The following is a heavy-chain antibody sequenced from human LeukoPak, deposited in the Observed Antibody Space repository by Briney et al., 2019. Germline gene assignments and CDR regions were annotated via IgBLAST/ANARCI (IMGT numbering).Heavy chain of an antibody. CDR3: ARDGGRSWQILYYYYYMDV. J-gene: IGHJ6*03. V-gene: IGHV1-69*13. Sequence: SVKVSCKASGGTFSSYAISWVRQAPGQGLEWMGGIIPIFGTANYAQKFQGRVTITADESTSTAYMELSSLRSDDTAVYYCARDGGRSWQILYYYYYMDVWGKGTTVTVSS. D-gene: IGHD6-13*01. CDR2: IIPIFGTA. CDR1: GGTFSSYA.